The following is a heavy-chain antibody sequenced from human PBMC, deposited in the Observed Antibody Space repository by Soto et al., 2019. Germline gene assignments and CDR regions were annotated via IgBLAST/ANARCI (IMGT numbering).Heavy chain of an antibody. CDR2: TFHNGNT. Sequence: SETLSLTCTVSGYSISSGYYWGWIRQPPGKGLEWIGSTFHNGNTYYTPSLKSRLSTSVVTSKNQFYLRLTSVTAADTAVYYCARGGAVVAAAPFDYWGQGILVTVSS. CDR3: ARGGAVVAAAPFDY. J-gene: IGHJ4*02. D-gene: IGHD2-15*01. CDR1: GYSISSGYY. V-gene: IGHV4-38-2*02.